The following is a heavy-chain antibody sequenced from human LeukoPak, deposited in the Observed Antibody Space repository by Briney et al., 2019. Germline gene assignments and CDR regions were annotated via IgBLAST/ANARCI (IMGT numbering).Heavy chain of an antibody. CDR2: ISSNGGST. CDR3: ARGTSSGWKIQYFDY. CDR1: GFTFSSYA. D-gene: IGHD6-19*01. Sequence: PGGSLRLSCAASGFTFSSYAMHWVRQAPGKGLEYVSAISSNGGSTYYANSVKGRFTISRDNSKNTLYLQMGSLRAEDMAVYYCARGTSSGWKIQYFDYWGQGTLVTVSS. V-gene: IGHV3-64*01. J-gene: IGHJ4*02.